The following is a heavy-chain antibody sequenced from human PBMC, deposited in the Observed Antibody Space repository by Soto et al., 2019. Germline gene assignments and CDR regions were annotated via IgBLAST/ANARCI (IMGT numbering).Heavy chain of an antibody. J-gene: IGHJ6*02. D-gene: IGHD3-22*01. CDR2: IIPVFGTP. V-gene: IGHV1-69*12. Sequence: QVQLVQSGAEVKKPGSSVKVSCKASGGSLSNYGISWVRQAPGQGLEWMGAIIPVFGTPNYAQKFQERVTITADESTTTVYMEVRSLTSEDTAVYYCARGEATKIVVTTYYAMDVWGQGTTVTVSS. CDR3: ARGEATKIVVTTYYAMDV. CDR1: GGSLSNYG.